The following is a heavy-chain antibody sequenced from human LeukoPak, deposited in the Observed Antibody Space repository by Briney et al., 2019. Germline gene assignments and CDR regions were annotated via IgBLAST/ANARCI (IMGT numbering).Heavy chain of an antibody. V-gene: IGHV3-23*01. CDR3: ARDLDYYDSSGKNAFDI. CDR2: MSGSGGSA. D-gene: IGHD3-22*01. J-gene: IGHJ3*02. Sequence: GGSLRLSCAASGFTFSTYVMSWVRQAPGKGLEWVSAMSGSGGSAYYADSVKGRFTISRDNSKNTLYLQMNSLRAEDTAVYYCARDLDYYDSSGKNAFDIWGQGTMVTVSS. CDR1: GFTFSTYV.